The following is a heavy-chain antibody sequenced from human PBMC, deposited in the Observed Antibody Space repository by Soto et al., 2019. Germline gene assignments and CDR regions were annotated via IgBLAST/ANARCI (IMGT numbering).Heavy chain of an antibody. V-gene: IGHV3-7*01. CDR2: IKPDGSEY. J-gene: IGHJ4*02. Sequence: EVRLVESGGGLVQPGGSLRLSCAASSFTFNTYWMAWVRQTPGKGLEWLANIKPDGSEYYYLDSVRGRFTISRDNAKKTLYLQMNSPETEGTGVYDCLGEAGRGGDFDYGGQGTLVTVSS. CDR3: LGEAGRGGDFDY. D-gene: IGHD3-16*01. CDR1: SFTFNTYW.